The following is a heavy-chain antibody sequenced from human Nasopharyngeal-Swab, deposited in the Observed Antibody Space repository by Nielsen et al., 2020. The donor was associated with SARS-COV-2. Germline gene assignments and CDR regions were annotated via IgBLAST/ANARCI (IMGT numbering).Heavy chain of an antibody. CDR3: ARDSGRAFDI. V-gene: IGHV3-30-3*01. CDR1: GFTFSSYA. CDR2: ISYDGSNK. Sequence: GGSLRLSCAASGFTFSSYAMSWVRQAPGKGLEWVALISYDGSNKYYADSVKGRFTISRDNSKNTLYLQMNSLRPEDTAVYYCARDSGRAFDIWGQGTMVTVSS. D-gene: IGHD3-10*01. J-gene: IGHJ3*02.